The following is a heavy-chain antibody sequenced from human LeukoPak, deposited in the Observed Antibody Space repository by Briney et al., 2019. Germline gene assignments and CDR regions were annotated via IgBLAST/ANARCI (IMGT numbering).Heavy chain of an antibody. CDR2: IYYSGST. D-gene: IGHD3-10*01. CDR3: ARDSPYYYGSGSATYYMDV. Sequence: PSETLSLTCTVSGGSISSYYWSWIRQPPGKGLEWIGYIYYSGSTNYNPSLKSRVTISVDASKNQFSLKLSSVTAADTAVYYCARDSPYYYGSGSATYYMDVWGKGTTVTISS. CDR1: GGSISSYY. J-gene: IGHJ6*03. V-gene: IGHV4-59*01.